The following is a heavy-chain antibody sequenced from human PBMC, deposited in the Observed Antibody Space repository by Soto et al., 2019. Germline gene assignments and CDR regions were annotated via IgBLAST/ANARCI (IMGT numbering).Heavy chain of an antibody. CDR1: GFSFRNYA. CDR3: ANGRATYGLLTHDY. CDR2: LTGSSSNI. V-gene: IGHV3-23*01. Sequence: GGSLRLSCAACGFSFRNYAMSWVRQAPGKGLEWISTLTGSSSNIYYADSVKGRFAISRDNSRNTLYLQMNSLTAEDTAVYYCANGRATYGLLTHDYWGQGTLVTVSS. D-gene: IGHD3-10*01. J-gene: IGHJ4*02.